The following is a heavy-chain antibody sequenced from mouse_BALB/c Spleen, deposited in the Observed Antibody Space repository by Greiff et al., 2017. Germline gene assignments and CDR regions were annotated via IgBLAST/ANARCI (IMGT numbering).Heavy chain of an antibody. J-gene: IGHJ4*01. Sequence: VHVKQSGPELVKPGASVKVSCKASGYAFTSYNMYWVKQSHGKSLEWIGYIDPYNGGTSYNQKFKGKATLTVDKSSSTAYMHLNSLTSEDSAVYYCLPHPAMDYWGQGTSVTVSS. CDR3: LPHPAMDY. CDR2: IDPYNGGT. D-gene: IGHD2-10*01. CDR1: GYAFTSYN. V-gene: IGHV1S135*01.